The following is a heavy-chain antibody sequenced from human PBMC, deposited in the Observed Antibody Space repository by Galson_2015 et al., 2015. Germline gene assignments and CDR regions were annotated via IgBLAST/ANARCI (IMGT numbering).Heavy chain of an antibody. CDR2: IKPDGTVK. Sequence: SLRLSCAASGFTFSAYWMSWVRQAPGGGLEWVANIKPDGTVKNYVDSVKGRFTISRDNAMNSLRLQMNSLRVEDTAVYYCARDWSDGDERVFDYWGQGSLVTVSS. J-gene: IGHJ4*02. CDR1: GFTFSAYW. D-gene: IGHD4-17*01. CDR3: ARDWSDGDERVFDY. V-gene: IGHV3-7*03.